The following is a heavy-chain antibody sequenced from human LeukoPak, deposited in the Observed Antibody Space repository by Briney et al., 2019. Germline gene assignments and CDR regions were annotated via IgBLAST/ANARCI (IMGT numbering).Heavy chain of an antibody. Sequence: PSETLSLTCAVYGGSFSGYYWSWIRQPPGKGLEWIGEINHSGSTNYNPSLKSRVTISVDTSKDQFSLKLSSVTAADTAVYYCARWAGDYYGSGSPSFDYWGQGTLVTVSP. CDR3: ARWAGDYYGSGSPSFDY. J-gene: IGHJ4*02. CDR1: GGSFSGYY. CDR2: INHSGST. V-gene: IGHV4-34*01. D-gene: IGHD3-10*01.